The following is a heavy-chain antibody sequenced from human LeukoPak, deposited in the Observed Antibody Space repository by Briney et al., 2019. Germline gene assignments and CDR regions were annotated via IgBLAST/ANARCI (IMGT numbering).Heavy chain of an antibody. Sequence: ASVKVSCKASGYTFTSYYMHWVRQAPGQGLEWMGRIIPILGIANYAQKFQGRVTITADRSTSTAYMELSSLRSEDTAVYYCARXXXDTMVRGVIPSSWYYFDYWGQGTLVTVSS. J-gene: IGHJ4*02. CDR1: GYTFTSYY. CDR3: ARXXXDTMVRGVIPSSWYYFDY. D-gene: IGHD3-10*01. CDR2: IIPILGIA. V-gene: IGHV1-69*02.